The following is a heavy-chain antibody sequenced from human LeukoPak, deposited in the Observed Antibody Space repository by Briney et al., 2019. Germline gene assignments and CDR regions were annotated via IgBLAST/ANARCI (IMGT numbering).Heavy chain of an antibody. Sequence: SETLSLTCAVYGGSFSGYYWSWLRQPPGKGLEWIGEINHSGSNNYNPSLKSRVTISVDTSKNQFSLKLSSVTAADTAVYYCARAHAYSYGNYWGQGTLVTVSS. CDR1: GGSFSGYY. CDR2: INHSGSN. CDR3: ARAHAYSYGNY. V-gene: IGHV4-34*01. J-gene: IGHJ4*02. D-gene: IGHD5-18*01.